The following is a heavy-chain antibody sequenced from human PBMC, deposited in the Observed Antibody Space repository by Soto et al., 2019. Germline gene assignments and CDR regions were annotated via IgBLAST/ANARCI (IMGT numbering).Heavy chain of an antibody. CDR1: GFTVSGNY. CDR3: ARPAWGLWFGYMDV. V-gene: IGHV3-53*04. D-gene: IGHD3-10*01. CDR2: LYSGGTT. J-gene: IGHJ6*03. Sequence: EVQLVESGGGLVQPGGSLRLSCAVSGFTVSGNYMSWVRQAPGKGLEWVSVLYSGGTTYYADSVKGRFTISRHNSNNTLFLQMDSLRVDDPAIYYCARPAWGLWFGYMDVWGKGTTVTVSS.